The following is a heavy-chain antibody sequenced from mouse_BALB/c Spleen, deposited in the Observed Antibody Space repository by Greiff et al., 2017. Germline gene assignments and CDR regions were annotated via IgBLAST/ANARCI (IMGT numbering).Heavy chain of an antibody. Sequence: QVQLQQPGAELVKPGASVKMSCKASGYTFTSYNMHWVKQTPGQGLEWIGAIYPGNGDTSYNQKFKGKATLTADKSSSTAYMQLSSLTSEDSAVYYCARNRGVVGAMDYWGQGTSVTVSS. CDR3: ARNRGVVGAMDY. CDR1: GYTFTSYN. CDR2: IYPGNGDT. J-gene: IGHJ4*01. D-gene: IGHD1-1*01. V-gene: IGHV1-12*01.